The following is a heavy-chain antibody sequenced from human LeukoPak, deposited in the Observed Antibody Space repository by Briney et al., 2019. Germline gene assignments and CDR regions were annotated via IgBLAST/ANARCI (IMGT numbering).Heavy chain of an antibody. CDR1: GYSFTTYG. CDR3: ARDYRRGYYYYMDV. J-gene: IGHJ6*03. CDR2: ISAYNGNT. V-gene: IGHV1-18*01. Sequence: ASVKVSCKTSGYSFTTYGVSWVRQAPGQGLEWMGWISAYNGNTNYAQKLQGRVTMTTDTSTSTAYMELRSLRSDDTAVYYCARDYRRGYYYYMDVWGKGTTVTVSS.